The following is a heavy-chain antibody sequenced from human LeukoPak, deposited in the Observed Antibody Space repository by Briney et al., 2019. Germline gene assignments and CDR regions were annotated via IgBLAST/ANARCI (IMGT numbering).Heavy chain of an antibody. CDR3: ARVNYYDSSGYYFRSEFDY. D-gene: IGHD3-22*01. V-gene: IGHV1-2*02. CDR1: GYTFTGYY. J-gene: IGHJ4*02. CDR2: INPNSGGT. Sequence: ASVKVSCKASGYTFTGYYMHWVRQAPGQGLEWMGWINPNSGGTNYAQKFQGRVTMTRDTSISTAYMELSRLRSDDTAVYYCARVNYYDSSGYYFRSEFDYWGQGTLVTVSS.